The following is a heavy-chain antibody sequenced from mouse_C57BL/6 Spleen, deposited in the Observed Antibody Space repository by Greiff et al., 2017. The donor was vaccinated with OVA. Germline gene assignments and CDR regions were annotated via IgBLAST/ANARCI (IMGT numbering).Heavy chain of an antibody. D-gene: IGHD2-1*01. J-gene: IGHJ4*01. Sequence: VQGVESGPGLVQPSQSLSITCTVSGFSLTSYGVHWVRQPPGKGLEWLGVIWSGGSTDYNAAFISRLSISKDNSKSQVFFKMNSLQADDTAIYYCAKGDGNYPYYAMDYWGQGTSVTVSS. CDR3: AKGDGNYPYYAMDY. CDR1: GFSLTSYG. CDR2: IWSGGST. V-gene: IGHV2-4*01.